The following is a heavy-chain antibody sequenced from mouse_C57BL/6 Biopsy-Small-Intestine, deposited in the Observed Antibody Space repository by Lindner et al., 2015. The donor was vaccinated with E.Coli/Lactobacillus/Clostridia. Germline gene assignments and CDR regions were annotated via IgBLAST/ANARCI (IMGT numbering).Heavy chain of an antibody. V-gene: IGHV1-62-2*01. CDR1: GYTFTSSW. J-gene: IGHJ1*03. Sequence: VQLQESGAELAKPGASVKLSCKASGYTFTSSWMNWVKQRPGKGLEWIGRIYFGDGDTKYNEKFKDKATLTADKSSSTVYMELSRLTSEDSAVYFCARHEGIRYGYFDVWGTGTTVTVSS. D-gene: IGHD1-1*01. CDR3: ARHEGIRYGYFDV. CDR2: IYFGDGDT.